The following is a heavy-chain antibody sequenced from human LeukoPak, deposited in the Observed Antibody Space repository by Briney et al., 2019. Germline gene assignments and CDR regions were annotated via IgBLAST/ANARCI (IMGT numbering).Heavy chain of an antibody. V-gene: IGHV3-48*02. D-gene: IGHD3-10*01. J-gene: IGHJ5*02. CDR3: ARAMVRGVIP. CDR2: ISSSSDTI. Sequence: HPGRSLRLSCAASGXTFSSYSMHWVRQAAGKGLEWVSYISSSSDTIYYADSVKGRFTICRDNAKNSLYLQMNSMRDEDTAVYYCARAMVRGVIPWGQGSLVTVSS. CDR1: GXTFSSYS.